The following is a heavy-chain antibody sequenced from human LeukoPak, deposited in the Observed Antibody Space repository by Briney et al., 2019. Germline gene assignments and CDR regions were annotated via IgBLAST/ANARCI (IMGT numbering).Heavy chain of an antibody. CDR1: GFTFSTYW. CDR2: IKQDGSEK. Sequence: PGGSLRLSCAASGFTFSTYWMTWVRQAPGKGLEWVANIKQDGSEKYYVDSVKGRFTISRDNAKNSLYLQMNSLRDEDTAVYYCARSYRLKAAVPYYYYGMDVWGQGTTVTVSS. J-gene: IGHJ6*02. V-gene: IGHV3-7*02. D-gene: IGHD6-13*01. CDR3: ARSYRLKAAVPYYYYGMDV.